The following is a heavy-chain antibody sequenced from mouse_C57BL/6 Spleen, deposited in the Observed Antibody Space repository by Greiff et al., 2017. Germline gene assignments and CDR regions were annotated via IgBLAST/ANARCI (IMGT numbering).Heavy chain of an antibody. Sequence: VKLMESGAELARPGASVKLSCKASGYTFTSYGISWVKQRTGQGLEWIGEIYPRSGNTYYNEKFKGKATLTADKSSSTAYMELRSLTSEDSAVYFCARGITTVVARNSMDYWGQGTSVTVSA. D-gene: IGHD1-1*01. V-gene: IGHV1-81*01. CDR1: GYTFTSYG. CDR3: ARGITTVVARNSMDY. J-gene: IGHJ4*01. CDR2: IYPRSGNT.